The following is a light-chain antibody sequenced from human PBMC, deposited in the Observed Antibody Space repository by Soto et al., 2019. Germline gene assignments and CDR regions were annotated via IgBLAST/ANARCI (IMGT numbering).Light chain of an antibody. V-gene: IGLV2-23*01. CDR2: EGS. Sequence: QSVLTQPASVSGSPGQSITISCTGTSSDVGSYNLVSWYQQHPGKAPKLMIYEGSKRPSGVSNRFSGSKSGNTASLTISGLQAEDEADYYCCSHAGSSTFVFGTGPEVTVL. CDR1: SSDVGSYNL. J-gene: IGLJ1*01. CDR3: CSHAGSSTFV.